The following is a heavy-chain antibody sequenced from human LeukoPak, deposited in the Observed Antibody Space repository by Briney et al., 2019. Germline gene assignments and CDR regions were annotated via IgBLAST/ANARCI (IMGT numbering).Heavy chain of an antibody. Sequence: GGSLRLSCAASGFTFSSYAMSCVRQAPGKGEEWVSAISGSGGSTYYADSVKGRFTISRDNSKNTLYLQMNSLRAEDTAVYYCAKDIYAQRAFDIWGQGTMVTVSS. CDR2: ISGSGGST. D-gene: IGHD4-17*01. CDR3: AKDIYAQRAFDI. CDR1: GFTFSSYA. J-gene: IGHJ3*02. V-gene: IGHV3-23*01.